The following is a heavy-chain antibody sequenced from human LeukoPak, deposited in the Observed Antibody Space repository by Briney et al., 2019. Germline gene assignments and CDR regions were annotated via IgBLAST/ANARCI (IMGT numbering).Heavy chain of an antibody. CDR1: GGSVSTDH. CDR2: FYSDGST. V-gene: IGHV4-59*02. D-gene: IGHD5-12*01. Sequence: SETLSLTCSVFGGSVSTDHWNWIRQPPGKGLEWIGTFYSDGSTSYNPSLKSRLTISVNTSRNQFSLKLTSVTSADTAVYYCARSLSGLDSGDRWGQGTLVTVSS. J-gene: IGHJ5*02. CDR3: ARSLSGLDSGDR.